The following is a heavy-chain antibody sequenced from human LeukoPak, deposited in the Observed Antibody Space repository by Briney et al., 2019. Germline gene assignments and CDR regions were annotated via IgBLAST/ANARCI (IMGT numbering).Heavy chain of an antibody. D-gene: IGHD3-10*02. CDR3: AELGITMIGGV. J-gene: IGHJ6*04. CDR1: GFTFSSYE. CDR2: ISSSSSTI. V-gene: IGHV3-48*03. Sequence: GGSLRLSCAASGFTFSSYEMNWVRQAPGKGLEWVSYISSSSSTIYYADSVKGRFTISRDNAKNSLYLQMNSLRAEDTAVYYCAELGITMIGGVWGKGTTVTISS.